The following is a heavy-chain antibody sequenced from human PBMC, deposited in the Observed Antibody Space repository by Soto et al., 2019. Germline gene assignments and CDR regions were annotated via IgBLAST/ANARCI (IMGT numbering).Heavy chain of an antibody. CDR3: AKDLWGGRSGWYIGTDFYYYGMDV. D-gene: IGHD6-19*01. CDR2: ISYDGSNK. Sequence: GGSLRLSCAASGFTFSSYGMHWVRQAPGKGLEWVAVISYDGSNKYYADSVKGRFTISRDNSKNTLYLQMNSLRAEDTAVYYCAKDLWGGRSGWYIGTDFYYYGMDVWGQGTTVTVS. J-gene: IGHJ6*02. V-gene: IGHV3-30*18. CDR1: GFTFSSYG.